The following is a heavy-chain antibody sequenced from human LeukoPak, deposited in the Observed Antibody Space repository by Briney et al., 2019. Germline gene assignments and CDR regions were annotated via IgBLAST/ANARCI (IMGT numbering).Heavy chain of an antibody. Sequence: GRSLRLSCAASGFTFSSYGMHWVRQAPGKGLEWVAVIWYDGSNKYYADSVKGRFTISRDNSKNTLYLQMNSLRAEDTAVYYCAREHFDSSGYLDWDQGTLVTVSS. J-gene: IGHJ4*02. V-gene: IGHV3-33*01. D-gene: IGHD3-22*01. CDR3: AREHFDSSGYLD. CDR2: IWYDGSNK. CDR1: GFTFSSYG.